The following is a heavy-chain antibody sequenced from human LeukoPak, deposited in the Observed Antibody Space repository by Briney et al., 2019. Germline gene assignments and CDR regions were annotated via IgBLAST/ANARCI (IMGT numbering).Heavy chain of an antibody. CDR3: ACHSGWSGPSE. Sequence: SGTLSLTCAVSGDSISSDKWWSWVRQPPGKGLEYIGEFHQSVSTNYNPSLKSRLTISVDNSKNQFSLKLGSVTAADTAVYYCACHSGWSGPSEWGQGTLVTVSS. V-gene: IGHV4-4*02. J-gene: IGHJ4*02. D-gene: IGHD6-19*01. CDR2: FHQSVST. CDR1: GDSISSDKW.